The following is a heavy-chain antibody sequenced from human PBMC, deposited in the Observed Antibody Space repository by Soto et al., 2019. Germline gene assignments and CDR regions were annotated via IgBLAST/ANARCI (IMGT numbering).Heavy chain of an antibody. CDR2: IYATGTT. J-gene: IGHJ5*02. V-gene: IGHV4-4*07. CDR1: GASISGYY. CDR3: VRDGTKTLRVWFDP. Sequence: SETLSLTCTVSGASISGYYWSWIRKSAGKGLEWIGRIYATGTTDYNPSLKSRVMMSVDTSKKQFSLRLRSVTAADTAVYYCVRDGTKTLRVWFDPWGQGISVTV. D-gene: IGHD1-1*01.